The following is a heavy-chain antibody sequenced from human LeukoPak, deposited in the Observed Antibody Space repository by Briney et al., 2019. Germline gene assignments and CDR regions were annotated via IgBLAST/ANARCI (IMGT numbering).Heavy chain of an antibody. J-gene: IGHJ4*02. D-gene: IGHD6-13*01. CDR1: GGSFGGYY. Sequence: SETLSLTCAVYGGSFGGYYWSWIRQPPGKGLEWIGEINHSGSTNYNPSLKSRVTISVDTSKNQFSLKLSSVTAADTAVYYCARPNTSSWYGVWGQGTLVTVSS. V-gene: IGHV4-34*01. CDR2: INHSGST. CDR3: ARPNTSSWYGV.